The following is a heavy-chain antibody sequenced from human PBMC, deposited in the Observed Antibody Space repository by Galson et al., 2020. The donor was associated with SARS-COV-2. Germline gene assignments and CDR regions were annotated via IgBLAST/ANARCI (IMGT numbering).Heavy chain of an antibody. CDR2: ISSTSTYL. CDR1: AFSFNSYT. V-gene: IGHV3-21*01. Sequence: GGSLRLSCAASAFSFNSYTMNCVSQAPGKGLEWVSAISSTSTYLYYADSLNGRFSISTDNASNSLSLEVNRLRVEETAVYYCARDASWAMFAMDVWRQGPTGTLSS. D-gene: IGHD3-10*02. J-gene: IGHJ6*02. CDR3: ARDASWAMFAMDV.